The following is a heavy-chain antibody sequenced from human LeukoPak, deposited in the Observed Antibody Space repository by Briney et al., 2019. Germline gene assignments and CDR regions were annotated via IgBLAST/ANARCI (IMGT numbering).Heavy chain of an antibody. Sequence: GGSLRLSCAASGFTFSSYAMSWVRQAPGKGLEWVSAISGSGGSTYYADSVKGRFTISRDNSKNTLYLQMNSLRAEDTAVYYCAKRLWLGIAVAGTGINLDWFDPWGQGTLVTVSS. CDR3: AKRLWLGIAVAGTGINLDWFDP. D-gene: IGHD6-19*01. CDR2: ISGSGGST. J-gene: IGHJ5*02. CDR1: GFTFSSYA. V-gene: IGHV3-23*01.